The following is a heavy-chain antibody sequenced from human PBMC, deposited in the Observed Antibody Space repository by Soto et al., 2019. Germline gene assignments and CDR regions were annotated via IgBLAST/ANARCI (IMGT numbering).Heavy chain of an antibody. D-gene: IGHD3-10*01. CDR3: ARGARGSGSKNERAVFDY. Sequence: SETLSLTCAVYGGSFSGYYLSWIRQPPGKGLEWIGEINHSGSTNYNPSLKSRVTISVDTSKNQFSLKLSSVTAADTAVYYCARGARGSGSKNERAVFDYWGQGTLVTVSS. J-gene: IGHJ4*02. CDR1: GGSFSGYY. V-gene: IGHV4-34*01. CDR2: INHSGST.